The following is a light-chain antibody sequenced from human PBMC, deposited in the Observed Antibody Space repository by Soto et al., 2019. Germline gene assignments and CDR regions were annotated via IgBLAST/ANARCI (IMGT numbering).Light chain of an antibody. V-gene: IGKV3-15*01. J-gene: IGKJ3*01. Sequence: EIVMTQSPATLSVSPGERATLSCRASQSVSSNLAWYQQKPSQAPRLLIYGASTRATGIPGRFSGSGAGTDFTLTISSLQSADFAVYYCQQYNNWPFTFGPGTKVDIK. CDR1: QSVSSN. CDR3: QQYNNWPFT. CDR2: GAS.